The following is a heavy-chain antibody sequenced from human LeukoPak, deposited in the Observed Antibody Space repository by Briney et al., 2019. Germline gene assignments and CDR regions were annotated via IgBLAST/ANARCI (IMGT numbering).Heavy chain of an antibody. V-gene: IGHV4-34*01. Sequence: SETLSLTCTVSGGSISSYYWSWIRQPPGKGLEWIGEINHSGSTNYNPSLKSRVTISVDTSKNQFSLKLSSVTAADTAVYYCARGNSGYSYGISGWGQGTLVTVSS. CDR1: GGSISSYY. J-gene: IGHJ4*02. CDR3: ARGNSGYSYGISG. D-gene: IGHD5-18*01. CDR2: INHSGST.